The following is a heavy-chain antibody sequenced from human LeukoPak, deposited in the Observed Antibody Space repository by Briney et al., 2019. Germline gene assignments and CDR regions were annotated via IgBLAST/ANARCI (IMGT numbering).Heavy chain of an antibody. CDR3: ARSGGGMDDY. V-gene: IGHV3-21*01. CDR2: ISSSGNYI. D-gene: IGHD3-16*01. CDR1: GLTFSSYR. Sequence: NPGGSLRLSCAASGLTFSSYRMNWVRQAPGKGMEWVSSISSSGNYIYYADSVRGRFTISRDNAKNSLYLQMNSLRAEDTAVYYCARSGGGMDDYWGQGTLVTVSS. J-gene: IGHJ4*02.